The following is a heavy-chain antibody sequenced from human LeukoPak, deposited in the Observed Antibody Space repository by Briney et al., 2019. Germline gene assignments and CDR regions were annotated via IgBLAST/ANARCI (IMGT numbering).Heavy chain of an antibody. CDR2: IYYSGST. Sequence: SETLSLTCTVSGGSISSSSYYWGWIRQPPGKGLEWIGSIYYSGSTYYNPSLKSRVTISVDTSKNQFSLKPSSVTAADTAVYYCARHSITMVRGVIPPFDYWGQGTLVTVSS. D-gene: IGHD3-10*01. J-gene: IGHJ4*02. V-gene: IGHV4-39*01. CDR1: GGSISSSSYY. CDR3: ARHSITMVRGVIPPFDY.